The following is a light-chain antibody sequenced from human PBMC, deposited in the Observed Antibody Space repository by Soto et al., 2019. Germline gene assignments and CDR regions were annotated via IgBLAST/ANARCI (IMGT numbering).Light chain of an antibody. CDR2: GAS. Sequence: EIVMTQSPATLSLSPGERATLSCRASQNVNSDLAWYQQKPGQAPRLLIYGASTRATGIPARFNGRGSGTEFTLTISGLQDEDFAIYYCQKYHNWPPLTFGGGTKVDIK. CDR3: QKYHNWPPLT. V-gene: IGKV3-15*01. J-gene: IGKJ4*01. CDR1: QNVNSD.